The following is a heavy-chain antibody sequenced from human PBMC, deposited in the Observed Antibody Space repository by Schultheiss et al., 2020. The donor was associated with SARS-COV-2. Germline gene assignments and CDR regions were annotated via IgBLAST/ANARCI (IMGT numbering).Heavy chain of an antibody. V-gene: IGHV3-30*18. CDR1: GFTFSSYD. D-gene: IGHD4-17*01. J-gene: IGHJ4*02. CDR3: AKRFDDYEVY. Sequence: GGSLRLSCAASGFTFSSYDMHWVRQATGKGLEWVAVISYDGSNKYYADSVKGRFTISRDNSKNTLYLQMNSLRAEDTAVYYCAKRFDDYEVYWGQGTLVTVSS. CDR2: ISYDGSNK.